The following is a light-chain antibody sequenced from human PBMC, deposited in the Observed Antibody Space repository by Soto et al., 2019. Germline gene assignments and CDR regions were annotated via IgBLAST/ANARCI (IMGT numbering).Light chain of an antibody. Sequence: EIVMAQSPATLAVSPGERATLSCRASQNINIALAWYQQKAGQAPRLLIYAASTRATGIPARFSGSGSGTEITLTISSLQSEDFAVYYCQQYTNWPITCGQGTRPEIK. V-gene: IGKV3-15*01. J-gene: IGKJ5*01. CDR1: QNINIA. CDR3: QQYTNWPIT. CDR2: AAS.